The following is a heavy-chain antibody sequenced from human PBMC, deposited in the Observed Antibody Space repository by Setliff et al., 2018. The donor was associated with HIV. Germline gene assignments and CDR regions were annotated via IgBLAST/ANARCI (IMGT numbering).Heavy chain of an antibody. CDR3: ARGALITFGYQNWFDP. J-gene: IGHJ5*02. D-gene: IGHD3-16*01. V-gene: IGHV1-18*01. CDR1: GYSFTSYG. CDR2: ISPYNGNT. Sequence: ASVKVSCKASGYSFTSYGINWVRQAPGQGLEWMGWISPYNGNTDYAQNFQGRVTMTTDTSTSTVYMELRSLISDDTAVYYCARGALITFGYQNWFDPWGQGTLVTVSS.